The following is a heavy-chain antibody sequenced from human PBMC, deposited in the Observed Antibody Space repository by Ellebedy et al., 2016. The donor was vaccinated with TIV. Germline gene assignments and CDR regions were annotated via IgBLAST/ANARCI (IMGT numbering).Heavy chain of an antibody. CDR3: ATGSGLSLDY. D-gene: IGHD6-19*01. CDR2: IIPIFGKP. V-gene: IGHV1-69*13. Sequence: AASVKVSCRASGDTFSSYAFTWVRQAPGHGLEWMGGIIPIFGKPSYAQQFKGSVTITADESTSTVYIELTSLRSDDTAVYYCATGSGLSLDYWGQGALVSVSS. CDR1: GDTFSSYA. J-gene: IGHJ4*02.